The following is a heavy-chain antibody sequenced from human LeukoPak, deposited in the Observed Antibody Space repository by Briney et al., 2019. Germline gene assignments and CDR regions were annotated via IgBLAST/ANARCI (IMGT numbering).Heavy chain of an antibody. CDR3: ASHYGSGSYPFDY. J-gene: IGHJ4*02. CDR2: IYHSGST. Sequence: SETLSLTCAVSGGSISSGGYSWSWIRQPPGKGLEWIGYIYHSGSTYYNPSLKSRVTISVDRSKNQFSLKLSSVTAADTAVYYCASHYGSGSYPFDYWGQGTLVTVSS. D-gene: IGHD3-10*01. CDR1: GGSISSGGYS. V-gene: IGHV4-30-2*01.